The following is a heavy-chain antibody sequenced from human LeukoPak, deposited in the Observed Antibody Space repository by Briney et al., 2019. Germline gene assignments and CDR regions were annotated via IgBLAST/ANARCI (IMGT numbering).Heavy chain of an antibody. V-gene: IGHV3-7*05. CDR3: ARDRDYDGGMDV. Sequence: SGGSLRLSCAASGFTFSDAWMSWVRQAPGKGLEWVANIKQDGSEKYYVDSVKGRFTISRDNAKNSLYLQMNSLRAEDTAVYYCARDRDYDGGMDVWGQGTTVTVSS. D-gene: IGHD4-17*01. CDR2: IKQDGSEK. J-gene: IGHJ6*02. CDR1: GFTFSDAW.